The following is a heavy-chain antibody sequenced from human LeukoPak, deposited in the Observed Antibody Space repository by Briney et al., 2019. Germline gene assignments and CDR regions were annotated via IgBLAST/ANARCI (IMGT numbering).Heavy chain of an antibody. CDR2: IYHSGST. CDR1: GGSFSGYY. Sequence: PSETLSLTCAVYGGSFSGYYWSWIRQPPGKGLEWIGEIYHSGSTNYNPSLKSRVTISVDKSKNQFSLKLSSVTAADTAVYYCARGKAAKQLVVWGQGTLVTVSS. CDR3: ARGKAAKQLVV. J-gene: IGHJ4*02. D-gene: IGHD6-13*01. V-gene: IGHV4-34*01.